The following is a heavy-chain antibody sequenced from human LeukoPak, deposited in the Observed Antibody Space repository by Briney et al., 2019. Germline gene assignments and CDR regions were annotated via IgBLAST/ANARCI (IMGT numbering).Heavy chain of an antibody. Sequence: PGGSLRLSCAASGFTFSSYWMHWVRQAPGKGLVWVSRINSDGSSTSYADSVKGRFTISRDNAKNTLYLQMNSLRAEDTAVYYCARRYSSSSGYYYYYMDVWGKGTTVTVSS. CDR3: ARRYSSSSGYYYYYMDV. CDR1: GFTFSSYW. J-gene: IGHJ6*03. V-gene: IGHV3-74*01. D-gene: IGHD6-6*01. CDR2: INSDGSST.